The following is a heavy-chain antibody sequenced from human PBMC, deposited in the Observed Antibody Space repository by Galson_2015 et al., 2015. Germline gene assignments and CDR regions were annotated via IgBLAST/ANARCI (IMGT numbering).Heavy chain of an antibody. J-gene: IGHJ2*01. CDR3: ARPRGYSYGLGYFDL. V-gene: IGHV3-30-3*01. Sequence: SLRLSCAASGFTFSSYAVHWVRQAPGKGLEWVAVISYDGSNKYYADSVKGRFTISRDNSKNTLYLQMNSLRAEDTAVYYCARPRGYSYGLGYFDLWGRGTLVTVSS. D-gene: IGHD5-18*01. CDR1: GFTFSSYA. CDR2: ISYDGSNK.